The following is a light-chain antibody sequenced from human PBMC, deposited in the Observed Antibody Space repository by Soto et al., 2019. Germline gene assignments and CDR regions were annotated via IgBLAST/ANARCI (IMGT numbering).Light chain of an antibody. Sequence: QSALTQPASVSGSPGQSITISCTGTSSDVGSYNLVSWYQQHPGKAPKLMIYEGSKRPSGVSNRFSGSKSGNTASLTLSGRQAEDEADYYCCSYAGSSTFRVFGGGTKLTVL. CDR3: CSYAGSSTFRV. V-gene: IGLV2-23*03. J-gene: IGLJ2*01. CDR1: SSDVGSYNL. CDR2: EGS.